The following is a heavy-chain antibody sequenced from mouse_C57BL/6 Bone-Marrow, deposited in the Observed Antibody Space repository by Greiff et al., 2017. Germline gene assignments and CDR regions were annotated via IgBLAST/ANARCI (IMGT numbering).Heavy chain of an antibody. Sequence: QVTLKVSGPGILQSSQTLSLTCSFSGFSLSTSGMGVSWIRPPSGQGLEWLAHIYWDDDKRYYPSLKSRLSLPKDTSRNQVFLKITRVDTADTATYYWARSGGYYVDWYFDVWGTGTTVTVSS. D-gene: IGHD2-3*01. CDR3: ARSGGYYVDWYFDV. J-gene: IGHJ1*03. CDR1: GFSLSTSGMG. CDR2: IYWDDDK. V-gene: IGHV8-12*01.